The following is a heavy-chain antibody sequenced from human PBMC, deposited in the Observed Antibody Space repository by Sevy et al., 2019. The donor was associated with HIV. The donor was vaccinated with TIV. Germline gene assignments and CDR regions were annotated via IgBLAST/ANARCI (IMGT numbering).Heavy chain of an antibody. CDR3: AKDRRDXGDYVPLDH. J-gene: IGHJ5*02. D-gene: IGHD4-17*01. CDR1: GFSFNTYA. CDR2: ISAGGGST. V-gene: IGHV3-23*01. Sequence: GGSLRFSCAASGFSFNTYAMTWVRQSPGKGLEWVASISAGGGSTHYGGSVKGRFTISRDNSKNTVFLQMDSLRGDDTAGYYCAKDRRDXGDYVPLDHRGQGTLVTVSS.